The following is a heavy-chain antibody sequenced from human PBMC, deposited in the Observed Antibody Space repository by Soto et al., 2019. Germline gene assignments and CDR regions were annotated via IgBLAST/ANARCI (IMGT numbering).Heavy chain of an antibody. CDR3: ARESMADYGMDV. D-gene: IGHD3-10*01. Sequence: QVQLVQSGAEVKKPGSSVKASCKASGGTFTSYAFSWVRQAPGPGLEWMGGIIPMFGTPNYAQNSQGRAAITAGESTSTAGMQLSSLTSEGTAVYYCARESMADYGMDVWGQGTTVTVSS. CDR2: IIPMFGTP. V-gene: IGHV1-69*12. J-gene: IGHJ6*02. CDR1: GGTFTSYA.